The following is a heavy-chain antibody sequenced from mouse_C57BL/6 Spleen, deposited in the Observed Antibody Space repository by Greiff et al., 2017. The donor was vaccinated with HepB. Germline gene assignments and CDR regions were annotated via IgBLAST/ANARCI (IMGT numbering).Heavy chain of an antibody. CDR1: GYTFTSYW. J-gene: IGHJ2*01. V-gene: IGHV1-69*01. CDR3: ASNYYGSSYYFDY. CDR2: IDPSDSYT. D-gene: IGHD1-1*01. Sequence: VQLQQPGAELVMPGASVKLSCKASGYTFTSYWMHWVKQRPGQGLEWIGEIDPSDSYTNYNQKFKGKSTLTVDKSSSTAYLQLSSLTSEDSAVYYCASNYYGSSYYFDYLGQGTTLTVSS.